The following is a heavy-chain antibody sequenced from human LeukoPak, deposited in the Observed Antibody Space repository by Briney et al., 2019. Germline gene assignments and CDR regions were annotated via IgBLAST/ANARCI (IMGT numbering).Heavy chain of an antibody. Sequence: SETLSLTCTVSGGSISSYYWSWIRQPAGKGLEWIGRIYTSGSTNYNPSLKSRVTMSVDTSKNQFSLKLSSVTAADTAVYYCARDHQFVGMAAAGTDYWGQGTLVTVSS. CDR2: IYTSGST. J-gene: IGHJ4*02. D-gene: IGHD6-13*01. V-gene: IGHV4-4*07. CDR1: GGSISSYY. CDR3: ARDHQFVGMAAAGTDY.